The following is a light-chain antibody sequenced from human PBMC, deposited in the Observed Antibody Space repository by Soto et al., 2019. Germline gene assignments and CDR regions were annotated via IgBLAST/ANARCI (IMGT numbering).Light chain of an antibody. Sequence: EVVWTQSPGTQSLYPGERATLSCRASQSVSSSYLAWYQQKPGQAPRLLIYGASSRATGIPDRFSGSGSGTDFTLTISRLEPEDFAVYYCQQYGSSLWTFGQGTKVDIK. CDR2: GAS. J-gene: IGKJ1*01. V-gene: IGKV3-20*01. CDR1: QSVSSSY. CDR3: QQYGSSLWT.